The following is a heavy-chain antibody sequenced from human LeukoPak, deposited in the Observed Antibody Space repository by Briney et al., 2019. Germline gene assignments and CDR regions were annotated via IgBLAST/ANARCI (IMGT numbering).Heavy chain of an antibody. Sequence: GESLKISCKGSGYSFTSYWIGWVRQMPGKGLEWMGIIYPGDSDTRYSPSFQGQVTISADKSISTAYLQWSSLKASDTAMYYCARLGGYSGYDGAFDIWGQGTMVTVSS. J-gene: IGHJ3*02. CDR1: GYSFTSYW. D-gene: IGHD5-12*01. CDR3: ARLGGYSGYDGAFDI. V-gene: IGHV5-51*01. CDR2: IYPGDSDT.